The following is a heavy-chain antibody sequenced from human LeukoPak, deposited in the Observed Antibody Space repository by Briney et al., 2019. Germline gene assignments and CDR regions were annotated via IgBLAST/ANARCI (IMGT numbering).Heavy chain of an antibody. CDR1: GFTFGNYA. Sequence: RGSLRLSCTASGFTFGNYAMSWVRQAPGMGLEWVSALSGSGSSTFYADSVKGRFTISRDNSKNTLYLQMRSLIFEDAAVYYCANVIIAAVGYEYFQYWGQGTLSASPQ. D-gene: IGHD6-13*01. J-gene: IGHJ1*01. V-gene: IGHV3-23*01. CDR3: ANVIIAAVGYEYFQY. CDR2: LSGSGSST.